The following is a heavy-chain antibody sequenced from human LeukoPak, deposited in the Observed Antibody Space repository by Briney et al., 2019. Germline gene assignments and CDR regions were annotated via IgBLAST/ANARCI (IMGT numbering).Heavy chain of an antibody. CDR3: ARGGIDGDYAYYFDY. CDR2: INHSGST. J-gene: IGHJ4*02. CDR1: GGSFSGYY. Sequence: PSETLSLTCAVYGGSFSGYYWSWIRQPPGKGLEWIGEINHSGSTNYNPSLKSRVTISVDTSKNQFSLKLSSVTAADTAVYYCARGGIDGDYAYYFDYWGQGTLVTVSS. D-gene: IGHD4-17*01. V-gene: IGHV4-34*01.